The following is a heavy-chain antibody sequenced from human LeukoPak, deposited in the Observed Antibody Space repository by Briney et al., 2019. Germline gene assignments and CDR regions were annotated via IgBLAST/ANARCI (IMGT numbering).Heavy chain of an antibody. J-gene: IGHJ3*02. V-gene: IGHV1-2*02. Sequence: ASVKVSCKASGYTFTGYYMHWVRQAPGQGLEWMGWINPNSGGTNYAQKFQGRVTMTRDTSISTAYMELSRLRSDDTAVYYCARSLRVWDAFDIWRQGTMVTVSS. CDR2: INPNSGGT. CDR3: ARSLRVWDAFDI. D-gene: IGHD2-21*01. CDR1: GYTFTGYY.